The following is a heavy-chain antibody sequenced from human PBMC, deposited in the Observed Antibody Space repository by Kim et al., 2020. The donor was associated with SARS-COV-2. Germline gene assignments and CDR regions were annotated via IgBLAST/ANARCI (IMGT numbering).Heavy chain of an antibody. D-gene: IGHD4-4*01. J-gene: IGHJ6*02. CDR3: ARRFTVTTPRLPGLGMDV. CDR1: GFTFSSYS. V-gene: IGHV3-21*01. CDR2: ISSSSSYI. Sequence: GGSLRLSCAASGFTFSSYSMNWVRQAPGKGLEWVSSISSSSSYIYYADSVKGRFTISRDNAKNSLYLQMNSLRAEDTAVYYCARRFTVTTPRLPGLGMDVWGQGTTVTVSS.